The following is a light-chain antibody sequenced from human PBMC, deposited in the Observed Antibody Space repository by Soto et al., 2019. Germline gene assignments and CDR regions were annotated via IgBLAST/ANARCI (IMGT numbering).Light chain of an antibody. CDR3: QQYNDWPPWT. V-gene: IGKV3-15*01. CDR2: GTY. Sequence: EIVMTQSPATLSVTPGERATLSCRASQSVSSNLAWYQQKPGQVPRLIVYGTYTRATSIPARFSGSGSGTEFTLTISSLQSEDFAVYYCQQYNDWPPWTFGQGTKVDIK. J-gene: IGKJ1*01. CDR1: QSVSSN.